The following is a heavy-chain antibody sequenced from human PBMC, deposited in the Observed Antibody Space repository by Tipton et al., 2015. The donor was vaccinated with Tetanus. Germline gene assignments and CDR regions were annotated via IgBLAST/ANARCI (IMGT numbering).Heavy chain of an antibody. V-gene: IGHV3-11*01. J-gene: IGHJ4*02. D-gene: IGHD5-24*01. CDR3: ARGCRRDGYNFRSPSPGHTLN. CDR1: GFTFIAYS. CDR2: ISSSGSTI. Sequence: SLRLSCAASGFTFIAYSLSWVRQAPGKGLEWLSYISSSGSTIYYADSVKGRFTISRDNAKNSLYLQMNSLRAEDTAVYYCARGCRRDGYNFRSPSPGHTLNWGQGTLVTVSS.